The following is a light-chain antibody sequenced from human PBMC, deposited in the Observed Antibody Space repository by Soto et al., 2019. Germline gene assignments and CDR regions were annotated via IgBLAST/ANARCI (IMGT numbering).Light chain of an antibody. J-gene: IGKJ1*01. CDR1: QGVSSW. CDR3: QQTNSFPRT. Sequence: DTQMTQSPSAVSASVGDRVNITCRASQGVSSWLAWYQQKPGKPPKLLIYAASSLESGVPSRFSGSGSGTDVTLTINSLQPEDFATDYCQQTNSFPRTFGQGTKVEI. V-gene: IGKV1-12*01. CDR2: AAS.